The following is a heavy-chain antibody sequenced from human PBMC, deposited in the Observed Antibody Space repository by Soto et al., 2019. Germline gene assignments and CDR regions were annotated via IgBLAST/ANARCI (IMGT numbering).Heavy chain of an antibody. CDR3: ARDPGGTDLAKWPYYFDY. J-gene: IGHJ4*01. CDR1: GYSFRNYG. V-gene: IGHV1-18*01. CDR2: ISTYNGDT. D-gene: IGHD3-16*01. Sequence: ASVEVSCKASGYSFRNYGISWVREAPGQGLEWIGWISTYNGDTDYPQKVQGRVTMTTDTPTSTAYLELRTLSSDYTAVYYCARDPGGTDLAKWPYYFDYWG.